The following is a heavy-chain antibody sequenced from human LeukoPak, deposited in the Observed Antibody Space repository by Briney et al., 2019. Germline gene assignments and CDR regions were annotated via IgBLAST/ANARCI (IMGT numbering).Heavy chain of an antibody. J-gene: IGHJ6*02. CDR3: ARGRAGYSSSSGSTLKYYYYYGMDV. CDR1: GFTFSSYS. Sequence: GGSLRLSCAASGFTFSSYSMNWVRHAPGKGLERVSSISSSSSYIYYADSVKGRFTISRDNAKNSLYLQMNSLRAEDTAVYYCARGRAGYSSSSGSTLKYYYYYGMDVWGQGTTVTVSS. V-gene: IGHV3-21*01. D-gene: IGHD6-13*01. CDR2: ISSSSSYI.